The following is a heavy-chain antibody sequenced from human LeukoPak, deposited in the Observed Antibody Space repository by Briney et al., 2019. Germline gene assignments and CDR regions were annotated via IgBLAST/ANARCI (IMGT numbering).Heavy chain of an antibody. V-gene: IGHV3-23*01. CDR1: GFTFSSYA. CDR2: ISGSGGST. D-gene: IGHD6-19*01. CDR3: AKGKSSGWYAATDY. J-gene: IGHJ4*02. Sequence: GGSLRLSCAASGFTFSSYAMSWVRQAPGKGLEWVSAISGSGGSTYYAGSVKGRFTISRDNSKNTLYLQMNSLRAEDTVVYYCAKGKSSGWYAATDYWGQGTLVTVSS.